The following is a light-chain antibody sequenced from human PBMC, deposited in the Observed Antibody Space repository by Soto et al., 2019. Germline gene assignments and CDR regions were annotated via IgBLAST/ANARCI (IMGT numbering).Light chain of an antibody. Sequence: VQMTQSPSSLSASVGDRVTITCQASQGIKNYLNWFQQKPGKAPKLLIYDASNLQTGVPSRFSGSGSGTDFTLIISRLQPEDIATYYCQQYDNFPTFGQGTRLEIK. CDR3: QQYDNFPT. CDR2: DAS. J-gene: IGKJ5*01. V-gene: IGKV1-33*01. CDR1: QGIKNY.